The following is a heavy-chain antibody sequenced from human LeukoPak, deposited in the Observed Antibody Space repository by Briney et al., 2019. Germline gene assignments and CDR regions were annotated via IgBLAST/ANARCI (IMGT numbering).Heavy chain of an antibody. CDR3: ARENTAVPGGDC. Sequence: GGSLRLSRAASGFTISNYWMSWVRQAPGKGLEWVANIKQDGSERYYVDSVKGRFTVSGDNAKNSLYLQMNSLRVDDTAVYYCARENTAVPGGDCWGQGTLVTVSS. CDR2: IKQDGSER. V-gene: IGHV3-7*01. D-gene: IGHD5-18*01. CDR1: GFTISNYW. J-gene: IGHJ4*02.